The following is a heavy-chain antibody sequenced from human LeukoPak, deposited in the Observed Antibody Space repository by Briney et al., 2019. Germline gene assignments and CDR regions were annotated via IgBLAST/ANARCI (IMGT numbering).Heavy chain of an antibody. CDR2: INPSGGST. V-gene: IGHV1-46*01. Sequence: GASVKVSCKASGYTFTSYYIHWARQAPGQGLEWMGIINPSGGSTSYAQKFQGRVTMTRDTSTSTVYMELSSLRSEDTAVYYCARDHCSGGSCYYPGLYWGQGTLVTVSS. CDR3: ARDHCSGGSCYYPGLY. J-gene: IGHJ4*02. D-gene: IGHD2-15*01. CDR1: GYTFTSYY.